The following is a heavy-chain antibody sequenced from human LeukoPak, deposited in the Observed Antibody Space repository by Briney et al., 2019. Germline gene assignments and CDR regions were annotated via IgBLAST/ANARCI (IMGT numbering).Heavy chain of an antibody. D-gene: IGHD1/OR15-1a*01. Sequence: ASVKVSCKASGYTFTDYYIHWVRQAPGQGLEWMGWINPFSGDTNYAQTFRGRVTLTRETSITTAYMEVTRLTSDDTAVYYCARDEPNNGNNRDNWHFDLWGRGTLVTVSS. J-gene: IGHJ2*01. CDR1: GYTFTDYY. V-gene: IGHV1-2*02. CDR3: ARDEPNNGNNRDNWHFDL. CDR2: INPFSGDT.